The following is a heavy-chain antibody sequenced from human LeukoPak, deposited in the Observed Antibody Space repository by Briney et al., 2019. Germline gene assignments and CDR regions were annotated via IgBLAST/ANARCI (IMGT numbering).Heavy chain of an antibody. J-gene: IGHJ4*02. CDR2: IIPIFGTA. V-gene: IGHV1-69*13. CDR1: GGTFSSHA. CDR3: ARDPVDDSSGYYPFLDY. Sequence: ASVKVSCKASGGTFSSHAISWVRQAPGQGLEWMGGIIPIFGTANYAQKFQGRVTITADESTSTAYMELSSLRSEDTAVYYCARDPVDDSSGYYPFLDYWGQGTLVTVSS. D-gene: IGHD3-22*01.